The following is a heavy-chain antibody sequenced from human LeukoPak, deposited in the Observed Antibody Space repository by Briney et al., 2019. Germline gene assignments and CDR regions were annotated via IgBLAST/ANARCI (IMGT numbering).Heavy chain of an antibody. V-gene: IGHV3-30*09. CDR2: VSYDGSNK. D-gene: IGHD3-10*01. J-gene: IGHJ5*02. CDR1: GFTVSSYA. CDR3: ARDRAMVRGVITGWFDP. Sequence: GGSLRLSCAASGFTVSSYAIHWVRQAPGKGLEWVAVVSYDGSNKYYADSVKGRFATSRDNSKNTLYLQMNSLRAEDTAVYYCARDRAMVRGVITGWFDPWGQGTLVTVSS.